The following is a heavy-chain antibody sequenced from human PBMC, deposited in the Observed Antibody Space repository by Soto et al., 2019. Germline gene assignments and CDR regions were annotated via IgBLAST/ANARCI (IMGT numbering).Heavy chain of an antibody. V-gene: IGHV3-23*01. CDR2: ISNSGGST. J-gene: IGHJ2*01. CDR3: AKDIAVAVNYWYFDL. D-gene: IGHD6-19*01. Sequence: GGSLRLSCAASGFTFSNYAMNWVRQAPGKGLEWVSVISNSGGSTYYADSVKGRFTISRDNSKNTLYLQMNSLRAEDTAVYYCAKDIAVAVNYWYFDLWGRGTLVTVSS. CDR1: GFTFSNYA.